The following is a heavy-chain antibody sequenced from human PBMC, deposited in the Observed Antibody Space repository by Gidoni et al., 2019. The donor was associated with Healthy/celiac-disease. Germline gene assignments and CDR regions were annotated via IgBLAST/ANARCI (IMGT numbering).Heavy chain of an antibody. Sequence: QVQLVESGGGVVQPGRSLRLSCAASGFTFSSYGMHWVRQAPRTGMEWVAVISYDGSNKHYADSVKGRFTISRDNSKNTLYLQMNSLRAEDTAVYYCAKDHTGGSFDYWGQGTLVTVSS. CDR1: GFTFSSYG. CDR3: AKDHTGGSFDY. J-gene: IGHJ4*02. CDR2: ISYDGSNK. D-gene: IGHD3-10*01. V-gene: IGHV3-30*18.